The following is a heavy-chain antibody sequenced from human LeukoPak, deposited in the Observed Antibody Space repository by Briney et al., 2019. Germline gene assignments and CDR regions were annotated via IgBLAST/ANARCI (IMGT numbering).Heavy chain of an antibody. Sequence: SETLSLTCAVYGGSFSGYYWSWIRQPPGKGLEWIGEINHSGSTNYNPSLTSRVTISVDTSKNQFSLKLSSVTAADTAVYYCARGRRSSAVKFAYGGQGTLVTVSS. CDR2: INHSGST. CDR3: ARGRRSSAVKFAY. CDR1: GGSFSGYY. V-gene: IGHV4-34*01. J-gene: IGHJ4*02. D-gene: IGHD3-10*01.